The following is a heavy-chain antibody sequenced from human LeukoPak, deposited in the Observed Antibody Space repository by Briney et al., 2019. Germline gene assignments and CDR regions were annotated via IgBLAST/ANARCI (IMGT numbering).Heavy chain of an antibody. D-gene: IGHD2-2*01. J-gene: IGHJ6*02. CDR3: ARRVPAANRYYYYGMDV. CDR2: IYYSGST. Sequence: PSETLSLTCTVSGGSISSYYWSWIRQPPGKGLEWIGYIYYSGSTNYNPSLKSRVTISVDTSKNQFSLKLSSVTAADTAVYYCARRVPAANRYYYYGMDVWGQGTTVTVSS. CDR1: GGSISSYY. V-gene: IGHV4-59*08.